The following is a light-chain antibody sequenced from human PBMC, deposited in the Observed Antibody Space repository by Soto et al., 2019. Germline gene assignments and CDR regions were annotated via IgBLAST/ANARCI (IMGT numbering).Light chain of an antibody. Sequence: DIQMTQSPSTLSGSVGDRVTITCRASQTISSWLAWYQQKPGKAPKLLIYKASTLKSGVPSRFSGSGSGTAFTLTISSLQPDDFATYYCQHYNSDSEAFGQGTKVELK. J-gene: IGKJ1*01. CDR3: QHYNSDSEA. CDR2: KAS. CDR1: QTISSW. V-gene: IGKV1-5*03.